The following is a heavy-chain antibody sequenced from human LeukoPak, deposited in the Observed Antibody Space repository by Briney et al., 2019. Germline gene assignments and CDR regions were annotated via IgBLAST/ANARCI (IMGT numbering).Heavy chain of an antibody. CDR3: ARLASGSYGPLTPFDY. V-gene: IGHV4-4*07. CDR2: IFDSGRT. D-gene: IGHD1-26*01. Sequence: SSETLSLTCSVSGGSINNYYWSWIRQPAGKGLEWIGRIFDSGRTNYNPSLKSRVTMSVDTSKNQFSLKLSSVTAADTAVYYSARLASGSYGPLTPFDYWGQGTLVTVSS. CDR1: GGSINNYY. J-gene: IGHJ4*02.